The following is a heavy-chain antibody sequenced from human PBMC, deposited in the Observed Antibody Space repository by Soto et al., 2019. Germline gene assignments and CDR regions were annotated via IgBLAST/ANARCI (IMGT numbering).Heavy chain of an antibody. CDR3: ARLNGTYYDSSGYYWYYYGMDV. J-gene: IGHJ6*02. CDR1: GFTFSHYS. V-gene: IGHV3-21*01. Sequence: EVQLVESGGGLVKPGGSLRLSCATSGFTFSHYSINWVRQAPGKGLEWVASISSGGSFIYYADSVKGRFTVSRDKAENSLYLQMNSLRAEDTAVYYCARLNGTYYDSSGYYWYYYGMDVWGQGTTVIVSS. CDR2: ISSGGSFI. D-gene: IGHD3-22*01.